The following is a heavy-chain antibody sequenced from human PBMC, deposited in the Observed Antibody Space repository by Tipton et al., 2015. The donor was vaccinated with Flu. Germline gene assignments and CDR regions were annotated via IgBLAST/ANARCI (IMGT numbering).Heavy chain of an antibody. CDR3: AKGVGKGFYDILTGYTTHAFDI. Sequence: LRLPCTVSGGSISSYYWYWIRQPPGKRLEWFGYIFHTGSNNYNPSLMSRVTMLIDTSKNEFSLKLTSVTAADTAVYYCAKGVGKGFYDILTGYTTHAFDIWGQGTMVTVSS. CDR1: GGSISSYY. V-gene: IGHV4-59*01. CDR2: IFHTGSN. D-gene: IGHD3-9*01. J-gene: IGHJ3*02.